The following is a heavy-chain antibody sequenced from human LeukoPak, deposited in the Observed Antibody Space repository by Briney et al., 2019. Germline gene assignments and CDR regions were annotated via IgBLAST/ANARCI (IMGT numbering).Heavy chain of an antibody. V-gene: IGHV5-51*01. CDR2: IYPGDSDT. Sequence: GESLQISFQASCYRFTNYWIGWVRQMPGKGLEWMGIIYPGDSDTRYSPSFQGQVTISADKSTSSAYLQWSSLKASDNAMYYCARRSSSGWEFDCWGQGTLVTVSS. D-gene: IGHD6-19*01. CDR3: ARRSSSGWEFDC. CDR1: CYRFTNYW. J-gene: IGHJ4*02.